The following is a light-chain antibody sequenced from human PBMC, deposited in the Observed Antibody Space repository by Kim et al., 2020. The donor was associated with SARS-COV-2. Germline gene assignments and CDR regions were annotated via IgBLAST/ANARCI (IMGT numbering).Light chain of an antibody. CDR3: QQRSSWPIT. Sequence: LSPGESATLSCSASQSLTSYLAWYQQKPGQAPRLLIYDASNRATGIPARFSGSGSGTDFTLTISSLEPEDFAVYYCQQRSSWPITFGQGTRLEIK. J-gene: IGKJ5*01. V-gene: IGKV3-11*01. CDR1: QSLTSY. CDR2: DAS.